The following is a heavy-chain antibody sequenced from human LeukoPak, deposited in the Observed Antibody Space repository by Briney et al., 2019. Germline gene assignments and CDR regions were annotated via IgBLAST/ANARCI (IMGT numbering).Heavy chain of an antibody. V-gene: IGHV3-30-3*01. J-gene: IGHJ4*02. D-gene: IGHD6-19*01. CDR1: GFTFSSYA. CDR3: ARAFLLEYSSGWASDY. CDR2: ISYDGSNK. Sequence: GGSLRLSCAASGFTFSSYAMHWVRQAPGKGLEWVAVISYDGSNKYYADSVKGRFTISRDNSKNTLYLQMDSLRAEDTAVYYCARAFLLEYSSGWASDYWGQGTLVTVSS.